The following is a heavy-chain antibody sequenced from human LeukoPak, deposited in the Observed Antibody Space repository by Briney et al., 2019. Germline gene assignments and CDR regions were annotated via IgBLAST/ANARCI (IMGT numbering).Heavy chain of an antibody. D-gene: IGHD2-2*02. V-gene: IGHV1-69*13. CDR1: GGTFSSYA. CDR2: IIPIFGTA. Sequence: SVKVSCKASGGTFSSYAISWVRQAPGQGLEWMGGIIPIFGTANYAQKFQGRVTITADESTSTAYMELSSLRSEDTAVYYCAREDCSSTSCYNYYGMDVWGQGTTVTVSS. CDR3: AREDCSSTSCYNYYGMDV. J-gene: IGHJ6*02.